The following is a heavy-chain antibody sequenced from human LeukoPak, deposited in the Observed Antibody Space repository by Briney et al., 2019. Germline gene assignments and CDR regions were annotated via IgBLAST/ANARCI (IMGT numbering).Heavy chain of an antibody. Sequence: PGGSLRLSCAASGFTFSSYSMNWVRQAPGKGLEWVSSISSSSSYIYYADSVKGRFTISRDNAKNSLYLQMNSLRAEDTAVYCCATTRRIVVVRPYYFDYWGQGTLVTVSS. V-gene: IGHV3-21*04. CDR1: GFTFSSYS. CDR2: ISSSSSYI. J-gene: IGHJ4*02. CDR3: ATTRRIVVVRPYYFDY. D-gene: IGHD3-22*01.